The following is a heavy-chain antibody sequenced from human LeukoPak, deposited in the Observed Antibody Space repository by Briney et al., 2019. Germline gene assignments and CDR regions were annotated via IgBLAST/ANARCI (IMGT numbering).Heavy chain of an antibody. CDR1: GFTFSDNY. J-gene: IGHJ4*02. Sequence: GGSLRLSCAASGFTFSDNYMSWIRQAPGRGLEWVSYISGSTTDTSYADSVRGRFTVSRDNAKNALYLQMDSLTVEDTAIYYCIKNTRTPTYWGQGVLVTVSS. CDR3: IKNTRTPTY. D-gene: IGHD1-14*01. V-gene: IGHV3-11*06. CDR2: ISGSTTDT.